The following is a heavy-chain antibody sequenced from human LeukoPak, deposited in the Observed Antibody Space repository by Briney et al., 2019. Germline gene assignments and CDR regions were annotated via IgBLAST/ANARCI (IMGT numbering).Heavy chain of an antibody. V-gene: IGHV3-53*01. CDR2: IYSGGST. Sequence: PGGSLRLSCAASGFTVSSNYMSWVRQAPGKGLEWVSVIYSGGSTYYADSVKGRFTISRDNSKNTLYLQMNSLRAEDTAVYYCARAGMRATIYSDYWGQGTLVTVSS. CDR3: ARAGMRATIYSDY. CDR1: GFTVSSNY. D-gene: IGHD1-26*01. J-gene: IGHJ4*02.